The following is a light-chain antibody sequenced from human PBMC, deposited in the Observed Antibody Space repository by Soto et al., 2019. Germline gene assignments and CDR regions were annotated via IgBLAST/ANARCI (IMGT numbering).Light chain of an antibody. V-gene: IGKV1-17*01. CDR2: AAS. J-gene: IGKJ4*01. CDR1: QGVAKD. Sequence: DIQMTQSPSSLSASVGDRVTFTCRASQGVAKDLAWYQQKPGKDPKRLIYAASTLQNGVPSRFSGSGAGTEFTLIISSLQPEDFEKYYCLQHNSYPLTFGGGTKVEIK. CDR3: LQHNSYPLT.